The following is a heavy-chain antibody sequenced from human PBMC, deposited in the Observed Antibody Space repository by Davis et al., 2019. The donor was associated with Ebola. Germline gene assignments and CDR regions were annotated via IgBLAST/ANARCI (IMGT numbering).Heavy chain of an antibody. CDR1: GGSISSGGYY. J-gene: IGHJ6*03. V-gene: IGHV4-31*03. CDR3: ARGGYSGYDHLGYYYYYYMDV. D-gene: IGHD5-12*01. CDR2: IYYSGST. Sequence: SETLSLTCTVSGGSISSGGYYWSWLRQHPGKGLEWIGYIYYSGSTYYNPSLKSRVTISVDTPKNQFSLKLSSVTAADTAVYYCARGGYSGYDHLGYYYYYYMDVWGKGTTVTVSS.